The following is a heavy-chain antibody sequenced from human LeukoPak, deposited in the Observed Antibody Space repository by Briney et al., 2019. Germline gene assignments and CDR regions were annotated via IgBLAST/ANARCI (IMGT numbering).Heavy chain of an antibody. J-gene: IGHJ4*02. CDR3: ESRGYCSGGSCYSGVF. Sequence: GGSLRLSCTASGFTFSIYPMNWVRQAPGKGLEWVAVISSDGNNKYYADSVKGRFTISRDNSKNTLYLEVNSLRAEDTAVYYCESRGYCSGGSCYSGVFGGQRTLVAVSS. D-gene: IGHD2-15*01. V-gene: IGHV3-30*04. CDR2: ISSDGNNK. CDR1: GFTFSIYP.